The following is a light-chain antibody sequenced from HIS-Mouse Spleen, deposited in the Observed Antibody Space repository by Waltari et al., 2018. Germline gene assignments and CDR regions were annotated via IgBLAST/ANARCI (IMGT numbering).Light chain of an antibody. CDR2: KDS. J-gene: IGLJ2*01. CDR1: ALPKQY. CDR3: QSADSSGTYVV. Sequence: SYELTQPPSVSVAPGPPARTTCSGDALPKQYAYWYQQKPEQPPVLVIYKDSERPSGILERFSGSSSGTTVALTISGVQAEDEADYYCQSADSSGTYVVFGGGTKLTVL. V-gene: IGLV3-25*03.